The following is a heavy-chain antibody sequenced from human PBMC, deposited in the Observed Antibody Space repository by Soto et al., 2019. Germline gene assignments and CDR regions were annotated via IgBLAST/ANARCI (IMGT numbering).Heavy chain of an antibody. J-gene: IGHJ4*02. V-gene: IGHV3-23*01. CDR3: AKVSEAATGVEFDH. CDR2: ISGDGGYR. CDR1: GFTFSSYG. Sequence: EVQLLESGGGLIQPGASLRLSCEASGFTFSSYGMSWVRQAPGKGLEWVSTISGDGGYRNYADSVKGRFTISRDDSKNMLYVQLNSLRVEDTAVYYCAKVSEAATGVEFDHWGQGVLVTVSS. D-gene: IGHD2-15*01.